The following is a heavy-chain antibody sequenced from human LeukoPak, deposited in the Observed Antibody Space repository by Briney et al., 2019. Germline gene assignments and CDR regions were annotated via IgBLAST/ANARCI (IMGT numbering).Heavy chain of an antibody. CDR2: ISSRSSTI. CDR3: ARGDHFWSDYYYYFMDV. Sequence: GKSLRLSCAASGFVLGDYAMHWVRQAPGKGLEWVSYISSRSSTISYADSVKGRFTISRDNAKNSLYLQMNSLRAEDTAVYYCARGDHFWSDYYYYFMDVWGKGTTVTVSS. CDR1: GFVLGDYA. V-gene: IGHV3-48*01. J-gene: IGHJ6*03. D-gene: IGHD3-3*02.